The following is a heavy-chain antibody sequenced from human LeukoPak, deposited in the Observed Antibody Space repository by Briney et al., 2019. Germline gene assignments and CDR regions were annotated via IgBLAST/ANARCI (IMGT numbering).Heavy chain of an antibody. J-gene: IGHJ3*02. V-gene: IGHV4-30-4*01. CDR2: ISYSGGT. CDR1: GGSISASGYY. Sequence: SETLSLTCTVSGGSISASGYYWSWLRQPPGKGLEWIGYISYSGGTYYNPSLESRFSISLDTSKSQLSLKMTSVTAADTAVYYCASSSKYIGSGRDDSFDIWGQGTMVTVSS. CDR3: ASSSKYIGSGRDDSFDI. D-gene: IGHD3-10*01.